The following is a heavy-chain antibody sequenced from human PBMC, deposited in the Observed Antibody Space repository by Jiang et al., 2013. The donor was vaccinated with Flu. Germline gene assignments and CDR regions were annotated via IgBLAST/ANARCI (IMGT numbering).Heavy chain of an antibody. V-gene: IGHV1-69*01. D-gene: IGHD3-10*01. J-gene: IGHJ3*02. CDR1: GGTFSSSA. CDR2: IIPIFGTS. Sequence: QLVESGAEVKKPGSSVKVSCKASGGTFSSSAISWVRQAPGQGLEWMGGIIPIFGTSNYAEKFQGRVTITADESTSTAYMELSSLRSEDTAMYYCASPRTMVRGVIPPTDAFDIWGQGTLVTVSS. CDR3: ASPRTMVRGVIPPTDAFDI.